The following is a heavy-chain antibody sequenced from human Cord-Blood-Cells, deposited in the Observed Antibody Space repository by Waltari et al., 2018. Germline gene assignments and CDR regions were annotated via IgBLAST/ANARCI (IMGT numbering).Heavy chain of an antibody. Sequence: GETIYAQKFQGRVTMTEDTSTDTAYMELSSLRSEDTAVYYCATVSPRFLEWLLTATDAFDIWGQGTMVTVSS. D-gene: IGHD3-3*01. V-gene: IGHV1-24*01. J-gene: IGHJ3*02. CDR2: GET. CDR3: ATVSPRFLEWLLTATDAFDI.